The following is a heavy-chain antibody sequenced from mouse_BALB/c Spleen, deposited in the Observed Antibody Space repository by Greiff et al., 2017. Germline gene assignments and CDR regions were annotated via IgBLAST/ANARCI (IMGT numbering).Heavy chain of an antibody. CDR1: GYSITSDYA. J-gene: IGHJ4*01. D-gene: IGHD2-1*01. V-gene: IGHV3-2*02. CDR2: ISYSGST. CDR3: ARRGGNYGGAMDY. Sequence: EVKLVESGPGLVKPSQSLSLTCTVTGYSITSDYAWNWIRQFPGNKLEWMGYISYSGSTSYNPSLKSRISITRDTSKNQFFLQLNSATTEDTATYYCARRGGNYGGAMDYWGQGTSVTVSS.